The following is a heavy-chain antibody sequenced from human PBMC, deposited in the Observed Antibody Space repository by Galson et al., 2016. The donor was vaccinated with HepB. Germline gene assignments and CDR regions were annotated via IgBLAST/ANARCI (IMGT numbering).Heavy chain of an antibody. Sequence: SLRLSCAASGFNFNLYDMFWVRQEIGKSLEWVATIGAAGETYSAGSVTGRFTISRDNAKNSMYLQMTSLWAEDTAVYYCARVVIGSGYDLDYWGQGTLVTVSS. CDR1: GFNFNLYD. V-gene: IGHV3-13*01. D-gene: IGHD5-12*01. CDR2: IGAAGET. CDR3: ARVVIGSGYDLDY. J-gene: IGHJ4*02.